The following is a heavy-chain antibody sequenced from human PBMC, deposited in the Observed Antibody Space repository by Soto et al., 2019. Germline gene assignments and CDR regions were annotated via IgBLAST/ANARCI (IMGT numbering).Heavy chain of an antibody. D-gene: IGHD6-6*01. CDR2: IIPIFGTA. CDR3: AKSRAYSSSSLHWFDP. Sequence: SVKVSCKASGGTFSSYAISWVRQAPGQGLEWMGGIIPIFGTANYAQKFQGRVTITADESTSTAYMELSSLRSEDTAVYYCAKSRAYSSSSLHWFDPWGQGTLVTVSS. J-gene: IGHJ5*02. V-gene: IGHV1-69*13. CDR1: GGTFSSYA.